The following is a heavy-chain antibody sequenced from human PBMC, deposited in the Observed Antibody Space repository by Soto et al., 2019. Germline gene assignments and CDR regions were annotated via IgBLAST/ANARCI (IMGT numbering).Heavy chain of an antibody. CDR3: ARVGGTVTSDY. V-gene: IGHV3-33*01. CDR1: GFAFSAYG. CDR2: IYYDGSNK. Sequence: QVQLVESGGGVVQPGRSLRLSCAASGFAFSAYGMHWFRQAPGKGLEWVAMIYYDGSNKYYADSVKGRFTISRDNSKNTLYLQMSSLRAEDTALYYCARVGGTVTSDYWGQGTLVTVSS. D-gene: IGHD4-17*01. J-gene: IGHJ4*02.